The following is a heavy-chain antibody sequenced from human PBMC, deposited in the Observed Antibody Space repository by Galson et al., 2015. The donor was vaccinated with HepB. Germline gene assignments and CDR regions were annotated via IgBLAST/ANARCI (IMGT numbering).Heavy chain of an antibody. CDR3: TRGILASGNDH. CDR1: GYTLTESS. J-gene: IGHJ5*02. CDR2: FDPEDGET. Sequence: SVKVSCKVSGYTLTESSMHWVRQAPGKGLEWMGSFDPEDGETVYAQKFQGRVTLTGDTSTDTSKNQLSLQLKSVTPEDTAVYYCTRGILASGNDHWGQGTLVTVSS. V-gene: IGHV1-24*01. D-gene: IGHD6-13*01.